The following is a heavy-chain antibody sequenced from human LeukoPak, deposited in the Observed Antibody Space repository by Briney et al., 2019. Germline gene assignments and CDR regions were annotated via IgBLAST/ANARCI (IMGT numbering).Heavy chain of an antibody. CDR3: ARLSPTLFLRSSRRKYYFDY. CDR2: ISAYNGNT. J-gene: IGHJ4*02. CDR1: GYTFTSYG. D-gene: IGHD6-13*01. Sequence: ASLKVSCKASGYTFTSYGISWVRQAPGQGLEWMGWISAYNGNTNYAQRLQGRVTMTTGTSTSTAYMELRSLRSGDTAVYYCARLSPTLFLRSSRRKYYFDYWGQGTLVTVSS. V-gene: IGHV1-18*01.